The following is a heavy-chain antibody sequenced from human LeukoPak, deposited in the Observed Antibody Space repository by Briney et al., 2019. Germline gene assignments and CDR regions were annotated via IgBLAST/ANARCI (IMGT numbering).Heavy chain of an antibody. CDR3: ANNAYDMLAGYFDFDY. D-gene: IGHD3-9*01. CDR1: GFTFYCYA. Sequence: PGGSLRLSCAASGFTFYCYAMSWVRQAPGKGLEWGSAISGSGGSTYYADSVKGRFTISRDNSKNTLYLQMNSLRAEDTAVYYCANNAYDMLAGYFDFDYWGQGTLVTVSS. CDR2: ISGSGGST. V-gene: IGHV3-23*01. J-gene: IGHJ4*02.